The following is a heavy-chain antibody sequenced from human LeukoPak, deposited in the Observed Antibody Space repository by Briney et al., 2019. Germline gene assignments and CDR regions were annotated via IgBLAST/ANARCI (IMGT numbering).Heavy chain of an antibody. CDR2: ISGSGGNT. D-gene: IGHD3-10*01. V-gene: IGHV3-23*01. Sequence: GGSLRLSCAASGFTFNNYAMNWVRQAPGKGLEWVSSISGSGGNTYYADSVKGRFTISRDNSKNTLYLQMNSLRAEDTAVYYCARATGRVVRGITWRYFDYWGQGTLVTVSS. CDR1: GFTFNNYA. J-gene: IGHJ4*02. CDR3: ARATGRVVRGITWRYFDY.